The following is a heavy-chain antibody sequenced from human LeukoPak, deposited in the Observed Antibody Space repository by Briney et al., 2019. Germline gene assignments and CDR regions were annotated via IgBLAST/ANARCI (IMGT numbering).Heavy chain of an antibody. J-gene: IGHJ3*02. Sequence: GGTLRLSCAASGFIFSSYGMTWVRQAPGKGLEWVAFIRYDGSNKYYSDSVKGRFTVSRDNSKNTLYLQMNSLRAEDTAVYYCATEISFDDAFDIWGQGTMVTVSS. V-gene: IGHV3-30*02. CDR1: GFIFSSYG. D-gene: IGHD1-14*01. CDR3: ATEISFDDAFDI. CDR2: IRYDGSNK.